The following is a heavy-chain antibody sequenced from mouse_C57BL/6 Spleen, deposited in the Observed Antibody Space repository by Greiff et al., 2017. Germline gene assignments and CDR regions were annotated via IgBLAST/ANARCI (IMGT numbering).Heavy chain of an antibody. V-gene: IGHV5-4*01. D-gene: IGHD2-3*01. CDR2: ISDGGSYT. J-gene: IGHJ4*01. CDR3: AREKRNDGYYDAMDY. Sequence: EVQGVESGGGLVKPGGSLKLSCAASGFTFSSYAMSWVRQTPEKRLEWVATISDGGSYTYYPDNVKGRFTISRDNAKNNLYLQMSHLKSEDTAMYYCAREKRNDGYYDAMDYWGQGTSVTVSS. CDR1: GFTFSSYA.